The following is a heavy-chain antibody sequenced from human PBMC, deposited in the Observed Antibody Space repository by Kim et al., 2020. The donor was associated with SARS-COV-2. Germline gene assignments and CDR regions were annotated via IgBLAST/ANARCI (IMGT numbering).Heavy chain of an antibody. CDR2: ISVYNNEI. V-gene: IGHV1-18*01. J-gene: IGHJ6*02. D-gene: IGHD2-2*01. CDR1: GYKFSEYG. Sequence: ASVKVSCEASGYKFSEYGISWVRQAPGQGLEWLGWISVYNNEIKYAQKVQGRVSMTTDKSTSTAYMELRGLRSDDTAVYYCARRAPQYQVPGGLDLWGQG. CDR3: ARRAPQYQVPGGLDL.